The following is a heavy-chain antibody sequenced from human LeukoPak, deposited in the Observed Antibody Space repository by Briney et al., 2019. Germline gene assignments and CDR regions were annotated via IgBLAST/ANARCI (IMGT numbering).Heavy chain of an antibody. CDR1: GFTFSRYG. Sequence: GGSLRLSCAASGFTFSRYGMHWVRQAPGTGLEWVAVIWYDGSNKFYAESVKGRFTISRDNSKDTLYLQMNSLRAEDTAVYYCARGVVANSGAFDFWGQGTLVTVSS. V-gene: IGHV3-33*01. J-gene: IGHJ4*02. D-gene: IGHD5-12*01. CDR3: ARGVVANSGAFDF. CDR2: IWYDGSNK.